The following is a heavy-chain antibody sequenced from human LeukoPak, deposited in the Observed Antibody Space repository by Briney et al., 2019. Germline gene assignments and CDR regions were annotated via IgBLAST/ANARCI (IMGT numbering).Heavy chain of an antibody. D-gene: IGHD3-22*01. CDR2: IYSGGIK. CDR3: ARDSRVLGYYDSSGYYYGDGMDV. V-gene: IGHV3-53*01. CDR1: GFTFRSNY. J-gene: IGHJ6*02. Sequence: GGSLRLPCGASGFTFRSNYMSWVPQAPGKALEGGSVIYSGGIKYYGGSVQGRFTISRDNSKNTLYLQMNSMSAKDTALYYCARDSRVLGYYDSSGYYYGDGMDVWGQGTTVTVSS.